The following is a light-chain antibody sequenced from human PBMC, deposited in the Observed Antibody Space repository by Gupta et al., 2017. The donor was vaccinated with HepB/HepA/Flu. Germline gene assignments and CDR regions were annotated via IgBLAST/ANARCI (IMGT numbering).Light chain of an antibody. CDR1: QSLLHCNGYNY. V-gene: IGKV2-28*01. J-gene: IGKJ4*02. CDR2: LGS. Sequence: IVMTQSPLSLPVTPGEPASISCRSSQSLLHCNGYNYVECYLQKTGKSPQLLCDLGSNRASGGPDRGGGSGSGTVGTLNSSRVEAEYVGCYSCMQASQTGRTFGEGTKVEI. CDR3: MQASQTGRT.